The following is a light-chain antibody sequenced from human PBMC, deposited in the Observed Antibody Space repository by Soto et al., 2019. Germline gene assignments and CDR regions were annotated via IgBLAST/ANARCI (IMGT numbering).Light chain of an antibody. J-gene: IGKJ5*01. CDR1: QGIAGS. Sequence: DIQLTQSPSFLSASVGDRVTITCRASQGIAGSLAWYQQKPGKPPKLLIYAESTLQSGVPSRFSGSGSGTRGTLTISSLQPEDFAVYYCQQYNNWPAITFGQGTRLEIK. V-gene: IGKV1-9*01. CDR2: AES. CDR3: QQYNNWPAIT.